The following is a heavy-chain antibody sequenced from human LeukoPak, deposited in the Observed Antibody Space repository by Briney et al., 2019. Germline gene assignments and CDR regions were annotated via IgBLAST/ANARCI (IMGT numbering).Heavy chain of an antibody. V-gene: IGHV3-74*01. CDR2: INSDGSTT. CDR1: GFTFRSYW. D-gene: IGHD6-13*01. J-gene: IGHJ4*02. CDR3: TSFPFIPAAGTAGH. Sequence: PGGSLRLSCAASGFTFRSYWMHWVRQAPGKGLVWVSRINSDGSTTSYADSVKGRFTISRDNAKNTLYLQMNSLRVEDTAVYYCTSFPFIPAAGTAGHWGQGALVTVSS.